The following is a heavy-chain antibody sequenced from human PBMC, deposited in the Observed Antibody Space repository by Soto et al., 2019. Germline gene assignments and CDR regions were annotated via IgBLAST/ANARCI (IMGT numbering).Heavy chain of an antibody. CDR3: ARSEIVQWLEKYDWFDP. CDR1: GYTFTSYG. Sequence: ASVKVSCKASGYTFTSYGISWVRQAPGQGLEWMGWISAYNGNTNYAQKLQGRVTMTTDTSTSTAYMELRSLRSDDTAVYYCARSEIVQWLEKYDWFDPWGQGTLVTVS. CDR2: ISAYNGNT. J-gene: IGHJ5*02. V-gene: IGHV1-18*01. D-gene: IGHD6-19*01.